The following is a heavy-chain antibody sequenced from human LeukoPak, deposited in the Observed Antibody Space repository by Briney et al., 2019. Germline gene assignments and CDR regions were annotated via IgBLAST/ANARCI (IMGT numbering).Heavy chain of an antibody. V-gene: IGHV3-30*02. D-gene: IGHD3-16*02. J-gene: IGHJ6*03. Sequence: GGSLRLSCAASGFTFTSYSMHWVRQAPGKGLEWVAFIRYDGSKKNYADSVKGRFTISRDNSKNTLDLQMNSLRAEDTAVYYCARVIAFRGYMDVWGKGTTVTVSS. CDR1: GFTFTSYS. CDR2: IRYDGSKK. CDR3: ARVIAFRGYMDV.